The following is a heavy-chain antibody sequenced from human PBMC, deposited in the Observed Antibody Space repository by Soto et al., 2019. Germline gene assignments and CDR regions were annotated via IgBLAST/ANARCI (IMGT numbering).Heavy chain of an antibody. V-gene: IGHV4-31*03. Sequence: SETPSLTCTVSGGSITSGGYYWSWLRQHPGKGLEWIGSVYKSGSTYYNPSLKSRVTMSVDRPNNQFSLKLSSVTAADTAVYYCAASCVACGGFNYYGMDVWGQGTTVTVSS. CDR1: GGSITSGGYY. CDR2: VYKSGST. J-gene: IGHJ6*02. CDR3: AASCVACGGFNYYGMDV. D-gene: IGHD2-21*01.